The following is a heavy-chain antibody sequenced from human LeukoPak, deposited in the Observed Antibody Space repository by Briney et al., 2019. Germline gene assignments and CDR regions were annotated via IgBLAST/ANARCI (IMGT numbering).Heavy chain of an antibody. CDR1: GYTFTGYY. CDR2: INPNSGGT. Sequence: ASVKVSCKASGYTFTGYYMHWVRQAPGQGGEWMGWINPNSGGTNYAQKFQGRDTITRETNISTAYMELSTLRSDDTAVYYCAREGVVPAAANWFDPWAQGTLVTVSS. V-gene: IGHV1-2*02. CDR3: AREGVVPAAANWFDP. J-gene: IGHJ5*02. D-gene: IGHD2-2*01.